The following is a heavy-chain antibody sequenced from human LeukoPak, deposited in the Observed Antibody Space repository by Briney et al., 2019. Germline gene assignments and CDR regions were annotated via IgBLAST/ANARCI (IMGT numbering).Heavy chain of an antibody. CDR1: GFIVSSSY. D-gene: IGHD3-22*01. CDR2: LYTSGDT. CDR3: AKETGYYDSSGYYSRFDY. Sequence: GGSLRLSCAGSGFIVSSSYMIWVRQAPGKGLEWVSILYTSGDTYYADSVKGRFTISRDNSKNTLYLQMNSLRAEDTAVYYCAKETGYYDSSGYYSRFDYWGQGTLVTVSS. V-gene: IGHV3-53*01. J-gene: IGHJ4*02.